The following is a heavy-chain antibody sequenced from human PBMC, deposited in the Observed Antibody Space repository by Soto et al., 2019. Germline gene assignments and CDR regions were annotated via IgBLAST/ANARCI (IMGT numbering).Heavy chain of an antibody. CDR2: SIPIFGTA. Sequence: QVQLVQSGAEVKKPGSSVKVSCKASGGTFSSYAISWVRQAPGQGLEWMGGSIPIFGTANYAQKFQGRVTITRDESTSTAYMELSSLRSEDTAVYYCASDVGAVSATTGYNWFDPWGQGTPVTVSS. J-gene: IGHJ5*02. CDR3: ASDVGAVSATTGYNWFDP. V-gene: IGHV1-69*01. D-gene: IGHD3-16*01. CDR1: GGTFSSYA.